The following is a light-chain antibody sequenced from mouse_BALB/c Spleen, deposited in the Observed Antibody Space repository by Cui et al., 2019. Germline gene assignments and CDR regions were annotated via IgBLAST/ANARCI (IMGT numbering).Light chain of an antibody. J-gene: IGKJ4*01. V-gene: IGKV4-91*01. CDR3: QQGSSIPFT. CDR1: SSLSSNY. CDR2: GTS. Sequence: DIVLTQPPTTMAASPGAKTTITCSASSSLSSNYLHWYQQKPGVSPKLLIYGTSTLACGVPARFSGSGSGTSYSLTIGAMEAENVATYYCQQGSSIPFTFGSGTKLEIK.